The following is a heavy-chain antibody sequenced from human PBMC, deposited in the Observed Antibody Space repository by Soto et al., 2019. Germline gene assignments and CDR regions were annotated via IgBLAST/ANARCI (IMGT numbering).Heavy chain of an antibody. Sequence: PSETLSLTCPVSGGSVSSGSYYWSWIRQPPGKGLEWIGYIYYSGSTNYNPSLKSRVTISVDTSKNQFSLKLSSVTAADTAVYYCARSIAARPDFDYWGQGTLVTVSS. CDR2: IYYSGST. CDR3: ARSIAARPDFDY. D-gene: IGHD6-6*01. CDR1: GGSVSSGSYY. V-gene: IGHV4-61*01. J-gene: IGHJ4*02.